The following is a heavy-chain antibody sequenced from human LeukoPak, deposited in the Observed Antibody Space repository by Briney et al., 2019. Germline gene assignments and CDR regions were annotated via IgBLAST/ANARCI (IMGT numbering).Heavy chain of an antibody. CDR2: IIPIFGTA. Sequence: ASVKVSCKASGGTFSSYAISWVRQAPGQGLEWMGGIIPIFGTANYAQKFQGRVTITADESTSTVYMELSSLRSEDTAVYYCARSLVVVVPAAMSYYYYGMDVWGQGTAVTVSS. CDR3: ARSLVVVVPAAMSYYYYGMDV. V-gene: IGHV1-69*13. CDR1: GGTFSSYA. D-gene: IGHD2-2*01. J-gene: IGHJ6*02.